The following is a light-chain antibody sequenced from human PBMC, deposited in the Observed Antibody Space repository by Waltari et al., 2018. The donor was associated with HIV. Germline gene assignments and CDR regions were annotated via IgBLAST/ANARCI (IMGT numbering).Light chain of an antibody. Sequence: DIQMTQSPSSLSASVGDRVTITCRASQSISSYLNWYQVTPGKAPKLLIFAASNLHSGVPSRFSGNESATDFTLTVSSLQPEDFATYFCHQTYSLPHTFGQGTRLEIK. CDR2: AAS. V-gene: IGKV1-39*01. CDR1: QSISSY. J-gene: IGKJ5*01. CDR3: HQTYSLPHT.